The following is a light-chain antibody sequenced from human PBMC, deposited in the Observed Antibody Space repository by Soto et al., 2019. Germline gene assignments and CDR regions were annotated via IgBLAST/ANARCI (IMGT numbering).Light chain of an antibody. CDR2: DTS. CDR1: LSVSVY. J-gene: IGKJ5*01. Sequence: VAVTQSPSTLSVSRGERATLSCSTSLSVSVYLDWYQQKPGQAPRLLIYDTSNRATGVPARFSGSGSGTDFTLTISSLETEDCAIYYCQQRQYGPPITFGQGTRLEIK. CDR3: QQRQYGPPIT. V-gene: IGKV3-11*01.